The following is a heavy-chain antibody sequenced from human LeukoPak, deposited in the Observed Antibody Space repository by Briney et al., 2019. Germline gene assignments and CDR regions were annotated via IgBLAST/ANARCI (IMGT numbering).Heavy chain of an antibody. CDR1: GFTYSRHG. CDR2: ISSCGEIK. CDR3: AKDYAWLQYND. J-gene: IGHJ4*02. D-gene: IGHD5-24*01. Sequence: PGGALTLSCVASGFTYSRHGMNWVRPARGKGLAGVAVISSCGEIKYYVDSVKGRFTVSRDNSKHTLYLQINSLRDEDTAVYYCAKDYAWLQYNDWSQGTLVTVSS. V-gene: IGHV3-23*01.